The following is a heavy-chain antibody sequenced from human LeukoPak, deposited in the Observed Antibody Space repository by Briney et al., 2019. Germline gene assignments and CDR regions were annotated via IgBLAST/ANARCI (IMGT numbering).Heavy chain of an antibody. CDR3: ASCGVVTADAFDI. V-gene: IGHV4-59*01. J-gene: IGHJ3*02. CDR1: GGSISSYY. CDR2: IYYSGST. D-gene: IGHD3-3*01. Sequence: PSETLSLTCTVSGGSISSYYWSWIRQPPGKGLEWIGYIYYSGSTNYNPSLKSRVTISVDTSKNQFSLKLSSVTAADTAVYYCASCGVVTADAFDIWGQGTMVIFSS.